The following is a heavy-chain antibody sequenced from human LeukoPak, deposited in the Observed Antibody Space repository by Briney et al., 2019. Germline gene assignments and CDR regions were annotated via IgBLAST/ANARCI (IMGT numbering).Heavy chain of an antibody. CDR1: GLTFGNYW. D-gene: IGHD1-26*01. J-gene: IGHJ3*02. V-gene: IGHV3-74*01. CDR3: ASLSGSLGSAFGI. Sequence: GGSLRLSCAASGLTFGNYWMHWVRQAPGKGLVWVSLIYTDGSSTFYADSVKGRFTISRDNAKNTLYLQMNSLRVEDTAVYYCASLSGSLGSAFGIWGQGTVVTVSS. CDR2: IYTDGSST.